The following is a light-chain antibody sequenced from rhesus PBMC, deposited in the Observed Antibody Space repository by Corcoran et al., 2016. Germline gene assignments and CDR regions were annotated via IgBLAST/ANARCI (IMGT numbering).Light chain of an antibody. V-gene: IGLV2-26*02. CDR1: SHGIARYSD. CDR3: CSYRRGSTYI. Sequence: QAALTQPPSVSTSLGQSVTISCPGTSHGIARYSDVSWYQQHPGKAPRLLIYSVSNQPSGVSDRFSGFKSGSTASLTISGLQAEDEAIYYCCSYRRGSTYIFGAGTRLTVL. J-gene: IGLJ1*01. CDR2: SVS.